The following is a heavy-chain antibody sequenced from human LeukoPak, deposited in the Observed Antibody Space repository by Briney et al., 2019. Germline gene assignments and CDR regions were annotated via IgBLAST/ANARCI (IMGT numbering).Heavy chain of an antibody. Sequence: ASVKVSCKASGYTFTSYGISWVRQAPGQGLEWMGWISAYNGNTNYAQKLQGRVIMTTDTSTSTAYMELRSLRSDDTAVYYCARDQPPAMVRGVIPDKDYYYYGMDVWGKGTTVTVSS. J-gene: IGHJ6*04. CDR3: ARDQPPAMVRGVIPDKDYYYYGMDV. CDR1: GYTFTSYG. CDR2: ISAYNGNT. D-gene: IGHD3-10*01. V-gene: IGHV1-18*04.